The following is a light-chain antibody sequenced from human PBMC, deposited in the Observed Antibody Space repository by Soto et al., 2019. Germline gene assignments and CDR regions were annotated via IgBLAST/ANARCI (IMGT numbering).Light chain of an antibody. Sequence: EIEMTQSPATLSVSPGERATLSCRASQSVSTNVAWYQQKPGQAPRLLIYGASIRATTTPAKFSGSGSGTEFTLTISSLQSEDFAAYYCQHYNKWPPWTFGQGTKVEIK. J-gene: IGKJ1*01. V-gene: IGKV3-15*01. CDR1: QSVSTN. CDR3: QHYNKWPPWT. CDR2: GAS.